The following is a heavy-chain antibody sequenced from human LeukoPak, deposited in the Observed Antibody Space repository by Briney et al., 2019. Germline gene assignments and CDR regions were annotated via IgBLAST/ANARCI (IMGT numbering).Heavy chain of an antibody. CDR3: ASVPVYYDILTGYYDTTFDY. CDR1: GGSFSGYY. V-gene: IGHV4-34*01. D-gene: IGHD3-9*01. J-gene: IGHJ4*02. CDR2: INHSGST. Sequence: PSETLSLTCAVYGGSFSGYYWSWIRQPLGKGLEWIGEINHSGSTNYNPSLKSRVTISVDTSKNQFSLKLSSVTAADTAVYYCASVPVYYDILTGYYDTTFDYWGQGTLATVSS.